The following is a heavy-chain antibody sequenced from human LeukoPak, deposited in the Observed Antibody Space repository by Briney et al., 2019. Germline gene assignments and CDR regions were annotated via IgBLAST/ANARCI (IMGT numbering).Heavy chain of an antibody. CDR1: GFTFSSYN. Sequence: GGSLRLSCAASGFTFSSYNMNWVRQTPGKGLEWVSSITRDTIYIFYADSVKGRFTISGDNSKNTLYLQMNSLRAEDTAVCYCAELGITMIGGVWGKGTTVTISS. V-gene: IGHV3-21*01. D-gene: IGHD3-10*02. CDR2: ITRDTIYI. CDR3: AELGITMIGGV. J-gene: IGHJ6*04.